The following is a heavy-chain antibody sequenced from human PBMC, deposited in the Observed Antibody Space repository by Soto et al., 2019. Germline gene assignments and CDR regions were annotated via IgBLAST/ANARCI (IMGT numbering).Heavy chain of an antibody. CDR1: GITTSTYW. J-gene: IGHJ4*02. Sequence: PGGSLRLSCAASGITTSTYWMGWFRQAPGRGLEWVATIKHDGTEKYYMDSLKGRFTISRDNAINSLYLQMSSLRAEGTAVYFCVTGDHADYWGQGTLVTVSS. CDR3: VTGDHADY. D-gene: IGHD3-10*01. V-gene: IGHV3-7*03. CDR2: IKHDGTEK.